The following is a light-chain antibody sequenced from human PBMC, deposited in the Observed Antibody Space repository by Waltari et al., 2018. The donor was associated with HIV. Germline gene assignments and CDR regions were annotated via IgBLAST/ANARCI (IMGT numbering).Light chain of an antibody. V-gene: IGLV1-40*01. CDR3: QSSDNTLSGSV. J-gene: IGLJ2*01. CDR2: NTN. Sequence: QSVLPQPPSVSGAPGQRVTRSCTGGNANIGTHEVHGYQQFPATAPQLLLYNTNNRPPGVPDRFSGSTSGTSASLAITGLQADDEADYYCQSSDNTLSGSVFGGGTRLTVL. CDR1: NANIGTHE.